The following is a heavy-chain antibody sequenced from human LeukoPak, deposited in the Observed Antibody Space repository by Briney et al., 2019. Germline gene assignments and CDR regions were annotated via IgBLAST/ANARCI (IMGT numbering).Heavy chain of an antibody. CDR2: IKDGGTTT. J-gene: IGHJ4*02. V-gene: IGHV3-74*01. CDR3: TTIRPGY. D-gene: IGHD2-21*02. Sequence: GGSLRLSCAASGFTFSSYWIHWVRQVPAKGLVWVSRIKDGGTTTDYADSVKGRFTISRDDAKNTLYLQMNSLRAEDTAVYYCTTIRPGYWGQGTLVTVSP. CDR1: GFTFSSYW.